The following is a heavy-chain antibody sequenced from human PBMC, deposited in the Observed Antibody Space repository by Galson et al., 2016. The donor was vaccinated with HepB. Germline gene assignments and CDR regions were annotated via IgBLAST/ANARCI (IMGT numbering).Heavy chain of an antibody. Sequence: ETLSLTCTVSGGSVSSTDYYWGWIRQSPGRGLEWIASLFYGGRTYYNPSLRSRVRMSADTSKSQFSLELTSVTAADTAVYYCAVLLVYVRVCGQGTLVIVSS. CDR3: AVLLVYVRV. J-gene: IGHJ4*02. CDR2: LFYGGRT. CDR1: GGSVSSTDYY. V-gene: IGHV4-39*01. D-gene: IGHD2-8*01.